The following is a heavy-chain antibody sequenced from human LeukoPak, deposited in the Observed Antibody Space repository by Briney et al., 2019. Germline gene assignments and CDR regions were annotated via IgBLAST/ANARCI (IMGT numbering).Heavy chain of an antibody. V-gene: IGHV1-69*01. Sequence: SVKVSCKASGGTFSSYAISWVRQAPGQGLEWMGRIIPIFGTANYAQKFQGRVTITADESTSTAYMELSSLRSEDTAVYYCARRWLSYSAASEYWGQGTLVTVSS. J-gene: IGHJ4*02. CDR3: ARRWLSYSAASEY. CDR2: IIPIFGTA. CDR1: GGTFSSYA. D-gene: IGHD6-13*01.